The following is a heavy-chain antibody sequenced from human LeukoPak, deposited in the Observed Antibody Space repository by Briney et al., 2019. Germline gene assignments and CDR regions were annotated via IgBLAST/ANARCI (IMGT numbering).Heavy chain of an antibody. CDR3: AKGGRFGYYFDY. CDR2: ISGDGGST. Sequence: PGGSLRLSCAASGFTFDDYAMHWVRQAPGKGLEWVSLISGDGGSTYYADSVKGQFTISRDNSKNSLYLQMNSLRTEDTALYYCAKGGRFGYYFDYWGQGTLVTVSS. D-gene: IGHD3-16*01. J-gene: IGHJ4*02. CDR1: GFTFDDYA. V-gene: IGHV3-43*02.